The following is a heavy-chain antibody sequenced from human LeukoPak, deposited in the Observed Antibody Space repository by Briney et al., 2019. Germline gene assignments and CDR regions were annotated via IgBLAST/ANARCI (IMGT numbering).Heavy chain of an antibody. V-gene: IGHV1-18*01. CDR1: GYTFTDFG. J-gene: IGHJ3*02. CDR2: ISAYNGDT. Sequence: ASVKVSCKASGYTFTDFGISWVRQAPGQGLEWMGWISAYNGDTNYAQKIQGRVTMTTDISTSTAYMELSSLRSEDTAVYYCAADPGVGARNAFDIWGQGTMVTVSS. CDR3: AADPGVGARNAFDI. D-gene: IGHD1-26*01.